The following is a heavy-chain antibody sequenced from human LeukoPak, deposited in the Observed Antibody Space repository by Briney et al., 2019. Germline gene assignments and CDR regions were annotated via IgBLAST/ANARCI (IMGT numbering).Heavy chain of an antibody. CDR2: IYYSGST. CDR3: ASFYQAYYFDY. Sequence: SQTLSLTCTVSGGSISSGDYYWSWIRQPPGKGLEWFGYIYYSGSTYYNPSLKSRVTISADTSKNQFSLKLSSVTAADTAVYYCASFYQAYYFDYWGQGTLVTVSS. V-gene: IGHV4-30-4*01. CDR1: GGSISSGDYY. D-gene: IGHD2-21*01. J-gene: IGHJ4*02.